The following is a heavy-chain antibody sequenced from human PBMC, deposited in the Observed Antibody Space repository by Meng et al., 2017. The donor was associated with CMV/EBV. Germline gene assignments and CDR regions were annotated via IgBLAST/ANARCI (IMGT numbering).Heavy chain of an antibody. D-gene: IGHD6-13*01. J-gene: IGHJ6*02. V-gene: IGHV3-23*01. CDR3: AKDPPPVLLIAAAGTPSYGMDV. CDR1: GFTFSSYA. CDR2: ISASGGST. Sequence: GGSLRLSCAASGFTFSSYAMSWVRQAPGKGLEWVSGISASGGSTYYADSVKGRFTISRDNSKNTLFLQMNSLRAEDTAVYYCAKDPPPVLLIAAAGTPSYGMDVWGQGTTVTVSS.